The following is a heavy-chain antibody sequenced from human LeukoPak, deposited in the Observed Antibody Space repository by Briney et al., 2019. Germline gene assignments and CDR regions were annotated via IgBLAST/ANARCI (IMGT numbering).Heavy chain of an antibody. D-gene: IGHD6-19*01. CDR1: GFTFSSYS. CDR2: ISSSSSTI. J-gene: IGHJ4*02. CDR3: ARLRGPLYSSGWGSFDY. V-gene: IGHV3-48*01. Sequence: GGSLRLSCAASGFTFSSYSMNWVRQAPGKGLEWVSYISSSSSTIYYADSVKGRFTISRDNAKNSLYLQMNSLRAEDTAVYYCARLRGPLYSSGWGSFDYWGQGTLVTVSS.